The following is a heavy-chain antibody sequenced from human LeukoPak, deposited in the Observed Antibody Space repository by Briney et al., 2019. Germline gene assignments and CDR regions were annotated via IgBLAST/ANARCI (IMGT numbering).Heavy chain of an antibody. D-gene: IGHD3-9*01. Sequence: ASVKVSCKVSRYTLTELSMHWVRQAPGKGRAGMGGFDPEDGETIYAQKFQGRVTMTEDTSTDTAYMELSSLRSEDTAVYYCATVFRLAGFDYWGQGTLVTVSS. J-gene: IGHJ4*02. CDR3: ATVFRLAGFDY. CDR2: FDPEDGET. V-gene: IGHV1-24*01. CDR1: RYTLTELS.